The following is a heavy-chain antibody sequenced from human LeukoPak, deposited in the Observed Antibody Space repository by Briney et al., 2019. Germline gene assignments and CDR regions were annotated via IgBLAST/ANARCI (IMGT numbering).Heavy chain of an antibody. CDR3: SRWDTSYFDY. Sequence: GGSLRLSCTASGFTFGDYAMSWVRQAPGKGLEWVGFIRSKAYGGTTEYAASVKGRFTISRDDSKSIAYLQMNSLNTEDTALYYCSRWDTSYFDYWGQGTLVTVSS. J-gene: IGHJ4*02. CDR2: IRSKAYGGTT. D-gene: IGHD1-26*01. V-gene: IGHV3-49*04. CDR1: GFTFGDYA.